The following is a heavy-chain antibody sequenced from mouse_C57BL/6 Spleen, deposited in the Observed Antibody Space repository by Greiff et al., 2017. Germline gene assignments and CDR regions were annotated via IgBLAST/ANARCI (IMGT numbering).Heavy chain of an antibody. Sequence: VQLKESGPELVKPGASVKISCKASGYSFTDYNMNWVKQSNGKSLEWIGVINPNYGTTSYNQKFKGKATLTVDQSSSTAYMQLNSLTSEDSAAYYCAIYYGNSYYYAMDYWGQGTSVTVSS. CDR2: INPNYGTT. V-gene: IGHV1-39*01. CDR1: GYSFTDYN. D-gene: IGHD2-1*01. CDR3: AIYYGNSYYYAMDY. J-gene: IGHJ4*01.